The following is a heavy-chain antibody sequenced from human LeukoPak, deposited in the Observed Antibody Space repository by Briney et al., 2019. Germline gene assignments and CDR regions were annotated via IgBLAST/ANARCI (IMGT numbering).Heavy chain of an antibody. CDR1: GYTFTRYY. CDR3: ARDSQVTHGDY. Sequence: SVQVACKASGYTFTRYYIHWVRPAPGQGVEWVGLVNPNNGDTKYAQKFQGRVTMTRDTSVSTAYMELSRLTSDDTAVYHCARDSQVTHGDYWGQGTLVTVSS. J-gene: IGHJ4*02. V-gene: IGHV1-2*02. D-gene: IGHD4-11*01. CDR2: VNPNNGDT.